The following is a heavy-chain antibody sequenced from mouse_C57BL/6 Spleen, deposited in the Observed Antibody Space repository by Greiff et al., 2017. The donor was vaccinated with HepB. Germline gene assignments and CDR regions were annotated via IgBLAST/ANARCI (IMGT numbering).Heavy chain of an antibody. CDR1: GYTFTSYW. Sequence: QVQLQQPGAELVKPGASVKLSCKASGYTFTSYWMHWVKQRPGQGLEWIGMIHPNSGSTNYNEKFKSKATLTVDKSSSTAYMQLSSLTSEDSAVYYCARDYDYDVSGRFDYWGQGTTLTVSS. D-gene: IGHD2-4*01. CDR3: ARDYDYDVSGRFDY. J-gene: IGHJ2*01. V-gene: IGHV1-64*01. CDR2: IHPNSGST.